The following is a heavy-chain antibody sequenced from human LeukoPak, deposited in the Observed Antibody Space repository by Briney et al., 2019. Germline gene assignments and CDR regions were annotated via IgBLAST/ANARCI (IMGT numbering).Heavy chain of an antibody. CDR2: IYSGGSGGST. V-gene: IGHV3-53*01. J-gene: IGHJ5*02. D-gene: IGHD3-22*01. CDR1: GFTVNYNY. CDR3: ARDLGQYYDTSDNWFDP. Sequence: GGSLRLSCAASGFTVNYNYMSWVRRAPGKGLQWVSVIYSGGSGGSTYYADSVKGRFTISRDNAKNTLNLQMNSLRAEDTAVYYCARDLGQYYDTSDNWFDPWGQGTLVTVSS.